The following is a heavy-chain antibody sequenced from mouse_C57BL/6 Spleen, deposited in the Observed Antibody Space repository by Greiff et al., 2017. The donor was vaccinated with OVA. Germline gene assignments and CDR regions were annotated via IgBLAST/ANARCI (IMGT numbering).Heavy chain of an antibody. D-gene: IGHD2-5*01. Sequence: EVQLVESGGGLVQPGGSLKLSCAASGFTFSDYYMYWVRQTPEKRLEWVAYISNGGGSTYYPDTVKGRFTISRDNAKNTLYLQMSRRKSYDTSMYYCARGDSNYEGYFDYWGQGTTLTVSS. V-gene: IGHV5-12*01. J-gene: IGHJ2*01. CDR2: ISNGGGST. CDR3: ARGDSNYEGYFDY. CDR1: GFTFSDYY.